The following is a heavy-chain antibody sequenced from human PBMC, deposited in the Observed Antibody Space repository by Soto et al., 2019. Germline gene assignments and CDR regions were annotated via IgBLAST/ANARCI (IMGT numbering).Heavy chain of an antibody. J-gene: IGHJ4*02. CDR2: INPSGGST. V-gene: IGHV1-46*01. CDR3: ARADYYDSSRLGYFDY. CDR1: GYTFTSYY. D-gene: IGHD3-22*01. Sequence: ASVKVSCKASGYTFTSYYMHWVRQAPGQGLEWMGIINPSGGSTSYAQKFQGRVTMTRDTSTSTVYMELSSLRSEDTAVYYCARADYYDSSRLGYFDYCGQGTLVTVSS.